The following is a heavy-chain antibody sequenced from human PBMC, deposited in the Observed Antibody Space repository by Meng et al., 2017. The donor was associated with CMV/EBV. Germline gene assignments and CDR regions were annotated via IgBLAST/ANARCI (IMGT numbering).Heavy chain of an antibody. J-gene: IGHJ6*02. CDR3: ATRYCSSTSCPPYYGMDV. D-gene: IGHD2-2*01. CDR2: ISSSSSYI. Sequence: GESLKISCAASGFTFSSYSMNWVRQAPGKGLEWVSSISSSSSYIYYADSVKGRFTISRDNAKNSLYLQMNSLRAEDTAVYYCATRYCSSTSCPPYYGMDVWGQGTTVTVSS. V-gene: IGHV3-21*01. CDR1: GFTFSSYS.